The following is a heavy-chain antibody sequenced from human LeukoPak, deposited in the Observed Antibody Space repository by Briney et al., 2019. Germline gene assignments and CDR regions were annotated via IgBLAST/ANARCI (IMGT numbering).Heavy chain of an antibody. D-gene: IGHD2-21*01. CDR2: IGVSSSTM. J-gene: IGHJ6*03. CDR1: GFTFSHYA. CDR3: VKGMWWSYGEYYYYMDV. V-gene: IGHV3-48*01. Sequence: GGSLRLSCAASGFTFSHYAMNWVRQAPGKGLEWISYIGVSSSTMYFADSVKGRFTISRDDAKNSLYLEMNSLRAEDTAVYYCVKGMWWSYGEYYYYMDVWGKGTTVTISS.